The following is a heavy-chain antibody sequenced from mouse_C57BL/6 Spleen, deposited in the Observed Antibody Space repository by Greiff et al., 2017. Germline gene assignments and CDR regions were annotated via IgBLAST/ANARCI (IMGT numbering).Heavy chain of an antibody. J-gene: IGHJ4*01. CDR2: IYPRSGNT. CDR3: ARGGYGKGDY. Sequence: QVQLKESGAELARPGASVKLSCKASGYTFTSYGISWVKQRTGQGLEWIGEIYPRSGNTYYNGKFKGKASLTTDKSSSTAYMELRSLTSGESAFYFCARGGYGKGDYWGQGASVTVSS. V-gene: IGHV1-81*01. D-gene: IGHD2-10*02. CDR1: GYTFTSYG.